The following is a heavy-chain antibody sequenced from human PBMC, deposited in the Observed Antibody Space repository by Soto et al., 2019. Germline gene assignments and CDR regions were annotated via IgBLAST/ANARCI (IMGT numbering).Heavy chain of an antibody. J-gene: IGHJ6*02. V-gene: IGHV2-5*01. Sequence: QITLKESGHTLVKPTQTLTLSCTFSGFSLTSGVVGVGWIRLPPGEALDWLAPIYWNDAQYYDPSLRNRLPITLDASKCQVVLTMTNRDPVDTATYFCASRLPGPFGYDVWGQATTVTVSS. CDR2: IYWNDAQ. D-gene: IGHD3-10*01. CDR3: ASRLPGPFGYDV. CDR1: GFSLTSGVVG.